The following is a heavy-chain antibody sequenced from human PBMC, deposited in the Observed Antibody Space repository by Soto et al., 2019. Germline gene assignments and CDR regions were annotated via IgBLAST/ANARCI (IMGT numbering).Heavy chain of an antibody. J-gene: IGHJ4*02. D-gene: IGHD3-22*01. V-gene: IGHV3-48*01. CDR3: ARGLYYYDSSGYWGY. Sequence: PGGSLRLSCAASGLTFSSSSMNWVRQAPGKGLEWVSYISSSGRTIYYADSVKGRFTISRDNAKNSLDLQMNSLRAEDTAVYYCARGLYYYDSSGYWGYWGQGT. CDR2: ISSSGRTI. CDR1: GLTFSSSS.